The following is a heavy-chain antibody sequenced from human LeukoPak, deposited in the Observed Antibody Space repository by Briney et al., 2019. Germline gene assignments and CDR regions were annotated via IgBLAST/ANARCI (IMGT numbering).Heavy chain of an antibody. D-gene: IGHD6-19*01. CDR3: ARVSVAGAPVHYFDY. V-gene: IGHV1-69*13. CDR1: GYTFTGYY. J-gene: IGHJ4*02. Sequence: ASVTVSCKASGYTFTGYYMHWVRQAPGQGLEWMGGIIPIFGTANYAQKFQGRVTITADESTSTAYMELSSLRSEDTAVYYCARVSVAGAPVHYFDYWGQGTLVTVSS. CDR2: IIPIFGTA.